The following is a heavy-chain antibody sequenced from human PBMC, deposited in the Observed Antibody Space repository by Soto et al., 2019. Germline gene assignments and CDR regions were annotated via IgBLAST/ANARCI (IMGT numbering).Heavy chain of an antibody. CDR3: ARSAGGHYYDSSGYYID. CDR2: TYYRSKWYN. D-gene: IGHD3-22*01. V-gene: IGHV6-1*01. J-gene: IGHJ4*02. Sequence: PSQTLSLTCAISGDSVSSNSAAWNWIRQPPSRGLEWLGRTYYRSKWYNDYAVSVKSRITINPDTSKNQFSLQLNSVTPEDTAVYYCARSAGGHYYDSSGYYIDWGQGTLVTVSS. CDR1: GDSVSSNSAA.